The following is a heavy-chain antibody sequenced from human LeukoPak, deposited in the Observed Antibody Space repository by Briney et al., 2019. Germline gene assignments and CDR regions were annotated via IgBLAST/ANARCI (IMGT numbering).Heavy chain of an antibody. V-gene: IGHV3-23*01. D-gene: IGHD6-13*01. J-gene: IGHJ4*02. CDR1: GFTFSSYA. Sequence: GGSLRLSCAASGFTFSSYAMSWVRQAPGKGLEWVSATSGSGGSTYYADSVKGRFTISRDNSKNTLYLQMNSLRAEDTAVYYCAKGGQQQLVPFDYWGQGTLVTVSS. CDR2: TSGSGGST. CDR3: AKGGQQQLVPFDY.